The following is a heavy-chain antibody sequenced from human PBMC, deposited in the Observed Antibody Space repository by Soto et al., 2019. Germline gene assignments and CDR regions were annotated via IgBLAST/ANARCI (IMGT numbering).Heavy chain of an antibody. V-gene: IGHV1-18*01. CDR2: IRAYNGNT. CDR1: GYTFTSYA. Sequence: QVQLVQSGAEVKKPGASVKVSCKASGYTFTSYAISWVRQAPGQGLEWMGWIRAYNGNTNYAQKLKGRDTMTTDTSPTTAYVELRSMRADDWAVYYFARSGPPAGDWGQGTLVTVSS. J-gene: IGHJ4*02. CDR3: ARSGPPAGD.